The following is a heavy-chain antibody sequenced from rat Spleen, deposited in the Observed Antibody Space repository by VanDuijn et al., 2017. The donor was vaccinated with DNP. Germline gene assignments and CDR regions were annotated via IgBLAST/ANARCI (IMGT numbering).Heavy chain of an antibody. D-gene: IGHD2-2*01. V-gene: IGHV4-2*01. Sequence: GKGLEWIGQINKDSSTINYIPSLKDKLVISRDNAQNTLYLQMSKLGSEDTAIYYCVREDKGVDAWGHGTSVTVSS. CDR2: INKDSSTI. J-gene: IGHJ4*01. CDR3: VREDKGVDA.